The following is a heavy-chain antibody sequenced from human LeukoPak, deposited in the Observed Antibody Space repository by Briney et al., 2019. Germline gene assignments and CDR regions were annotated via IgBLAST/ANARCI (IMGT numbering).Heavy chain of an antibody. CDR1: GFNFSIYV. J-gene: IGHJ5*02. CDR3: ARGDYYGSGMYGWFDP. V-gene: IGHV3-30*03. CDR2: ISHDGSNK. Sequence: GGSLRLSCAVSGFNFSIYVMHWVRQAPGKGLEWVAVISHDGSNKYYVDSVKGRFTISRDIPKNILYLRMNSLRTEDTAVYYCARGDYYGSGMYGWFDPWGQGTLVTVSS. D-gene: IGHD3-10*01.